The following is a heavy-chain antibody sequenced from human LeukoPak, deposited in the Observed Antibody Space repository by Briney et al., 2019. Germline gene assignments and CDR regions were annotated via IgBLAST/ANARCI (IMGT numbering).Heavy chain of an antibody. V-gene: IGHV3-7*01. Sequence: GGSLRLSCAASGFTFSNYWMSWVRQAPGKGLEWVANIKQDGSEKYCVDSVKGRFTISRDNAKNSLYLQMNSLRAEDTAVYYCAELGITMIGGVWGKGTTVTISS. J-gene: IGHJ6*04. CDR3: AELGITMIGGV. CDR2: IKQDGSEK. D-gene: IGHD3-10*02. CDR1: GFTFSNYW.